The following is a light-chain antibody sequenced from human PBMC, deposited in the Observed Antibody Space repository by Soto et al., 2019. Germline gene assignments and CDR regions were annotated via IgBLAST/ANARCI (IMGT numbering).Light chain of an antibody. CDR1: SSDVGGYKY. CDR2: EVT. Sequence: QSALTQPPSASGSPGQSVTISCTGTSSDVGGYKYVSWYQRHPGKAPKLIIYEVTRRPPGVPDRFSGSKSGNTASLTVSGLHAEDEADYYCSSYAGNNNLLFGGGTKLTVL. J-gene: IGLJ2*01. CDR3: SSYAGNNNLL. V-gene: IGLV2-8*01.